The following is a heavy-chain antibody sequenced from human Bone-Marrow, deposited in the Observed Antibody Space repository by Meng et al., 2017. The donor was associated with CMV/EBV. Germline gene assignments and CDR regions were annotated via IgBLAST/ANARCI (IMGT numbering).Heavy chain of an antibody. J-gene: IGHJ4*02. CDR3: ARVRLSSGTDY. CDR1: GYTFTNNY. CDR2: VNPTGIRT. V-gene: IGHV1-46*01. D-gene: IGHD3-22*01. Sequence: SVKVSCKASGYTFTNNYVHWVRQAPGQGLEWMGIVNPTGIRTTYSQKFQGRVTMTRDTSTSTVYMELSSLRSEDTAVYYCARVRLSSGTDYWGQGTLVTVSS.